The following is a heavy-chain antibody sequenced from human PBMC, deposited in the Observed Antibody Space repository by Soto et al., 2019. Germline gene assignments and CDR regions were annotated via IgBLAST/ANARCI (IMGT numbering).Heavy chain of an antibody. CDR1: GFTFSSYA. CDR3: AKDLLVAAAGREGYYYGMDV. D-gene: IGHD6-13*01. J-gene: IGHJ6*02. CDR2: ISGSGGST. Sequence: QAGGSLRLSCAASGFTFSSYAMGWVRQAPGKGLEWVSAISGSGGSTYYADSVKGRFTISRDNSKNTLYLQMNSLRAEDTAVYYCAKDLLVAAAGREGYYYGMDVWGQGTTVTVSS. V-gene: IGHV3-23*01.